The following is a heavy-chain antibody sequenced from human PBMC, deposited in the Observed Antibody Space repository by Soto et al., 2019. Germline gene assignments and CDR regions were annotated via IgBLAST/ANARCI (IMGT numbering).Heavy chain of an antibody. CDR3: ERAPMVLSPSYFDN. CDR2: ISYSGNT. J-gene: IGHJ4*02. CDR1: GGSISNFY. V-gene: IGHV4-59*01. Sequence: SETLSLTCTVSGGSISNFYWSWIRQPPGKGLEWIVYISYSGNTNYNPSLKSRVSISVDTSKNQLSLHLTSVTAADKAVYYCERAPMVLSPSYFDNWGQGTLVTVSS. D-gene: IGHD2-8*01.